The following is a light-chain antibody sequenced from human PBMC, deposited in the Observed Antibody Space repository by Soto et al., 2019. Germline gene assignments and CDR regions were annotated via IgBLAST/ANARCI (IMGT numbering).Light chain of an antibody. CDR1: SSDVGGYNY. Sequence: QSVLTQPRSVSGSPGQSVTISCTGTSSDVGGYNYVSWYQQHPGKAPKLMIYDVSKRPSGVPDRFSGSKSGNTASLTISGLQADDEADYYCCSYSGSYFYVFGPGTKLTVL. V-gene: IGLV2-11*01. J-gene: IGLJ1*01. CDR3: CSYSGSYFYV. CDR2: DVS.